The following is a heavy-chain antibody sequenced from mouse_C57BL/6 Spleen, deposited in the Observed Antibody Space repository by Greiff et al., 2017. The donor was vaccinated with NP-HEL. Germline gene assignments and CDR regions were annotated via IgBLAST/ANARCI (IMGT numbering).Heavy chain of an antibody. D-gene: IGHD3-2*02. CDR1: GYAFSSYW. CDR3: ATAQAPLFAY. J-gene: IGHJ3*01. CDR2: IYPGDGDT. Sequence: VQLVESGAELVKPGASVKISCKASGYAFSSYWMNWVKQRPGKGLEWIGQIYPGDGDTNYNGKFKGKATLTADNSSSTAYMQLSSLTSEYSAVYFCATAQAPLFAYWGQGTLVTVSA. V-gene: IGHV1-80*01.